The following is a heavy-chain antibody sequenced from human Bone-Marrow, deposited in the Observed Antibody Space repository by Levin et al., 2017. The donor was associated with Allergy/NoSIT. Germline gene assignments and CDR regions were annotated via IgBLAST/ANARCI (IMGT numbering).Heavy chain of an antibody. CDR1: GFTFSSYA. D-gene: IGHD5-18*01. V-gene: IGHV3-23*01. Sequence: PWGSLRLSCAASGFTFSSYAMNWVRQAPGKGLEWVSAISSSGYTTYYADSVKGRFTMSRDNSKNTVYLEMNSLRVEDTAIYYCARPIGYSYGPYNFWGQGTLVTVSS. CDR3: ARPIGYSYGPYNF. CDR2: ISSSGYTT. J-gene: IGHJ4*02.